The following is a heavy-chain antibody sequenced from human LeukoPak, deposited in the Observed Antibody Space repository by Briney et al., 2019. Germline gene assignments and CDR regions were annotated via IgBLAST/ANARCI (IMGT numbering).Heavy chain of an antibody. CDR1: GGTFSSYT. D-gene: IGHD6-19*01. V-gene: IGHV1-69*04. CDR3: ARDRDSSGWYYFDY. Sequence: ASVEVSCKASGGTFSSYTISWVRHAPGQGLEWMGRIIPILGIANYAQKFQGRVTITADKSTSTAYMELSSLRSEDTAVYYCARDRDSSGWYYFDYWGQGTLVTVSS. CDR2: IIPILGIA. J-gene: IGHJ4*02.